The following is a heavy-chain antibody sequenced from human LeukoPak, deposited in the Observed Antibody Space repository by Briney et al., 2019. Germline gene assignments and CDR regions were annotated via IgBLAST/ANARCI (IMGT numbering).Heavy chain of an antibody. D-gene: IGHD2-2*01. V-gene: IGHV3-7*03. CDR1: GFIFSSYW. CDR3: ARRALRYCSSTSCPAQNHGVDV. J-gene: IGHJ6*04. Sequence: GGSLRLSCAASGFIFSSYWMSWVRQAPGKGLEWVANIKEDGSEKYYVDSVKGRFTISRDNAKNSLYLQTNSLRAEDTAVYYCARRALRYCSSTSCPAQNHGVDVWGKGTTVTVSS. CDR2: IKEDGSEK.